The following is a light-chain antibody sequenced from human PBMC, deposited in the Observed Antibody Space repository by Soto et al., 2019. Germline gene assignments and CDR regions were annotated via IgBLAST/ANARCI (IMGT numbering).Light chain of an antibody. CDR3: QQYDNSVYT. Sequence: EIVLTQSPGTLSLSPGERATLSCRTSQTVASPYLAWYQQRVGQAPRLLMYGTSTRATGVPDRFSGSGSGTDFTLTINRLEPEDSAVYYGQQYDNSVYTFGQGTKLEIK. V-gene: IGKV3-20*01. J-gene: IGKJ2*01. CDR2: GTS. CDR1: QTVASPY.